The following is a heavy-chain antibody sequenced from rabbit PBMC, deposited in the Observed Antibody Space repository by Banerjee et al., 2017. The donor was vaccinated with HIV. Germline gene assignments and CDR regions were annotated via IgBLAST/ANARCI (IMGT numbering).Heavy chain of an antibody. CDR1: GFSFSSDYD. CDR3: ARGGVGTTYPYGGMDL. CDR2: IYTGIGST. Sequence: QQLEESGGGLVKPGASLTLTCKASGFSFSSDYDMCWVRQAPGKGLEWIACIYTGIGSTDYATWAKGRFTISKTSSTTVTLQMTSLTVADTATYFCARGGVGTTYPYGGMDLWGPGTLVTVS. D-gene: IGHD8-1*01. J-gene: IGHJ6*01. V-gene: IGHV1S40*01.